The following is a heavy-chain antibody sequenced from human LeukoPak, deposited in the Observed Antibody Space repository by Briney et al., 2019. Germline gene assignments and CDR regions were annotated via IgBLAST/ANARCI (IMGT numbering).Heavy chain of an antibody. D-gene: IGHD6-13*01. V-gene: IGHV3-23*01. CDR1: GFTFTTYG. J-gene: IGHJ3*02. CDR2: IRGSGTTT. CDR3: ARDRTAAAPDAFDI. Sequence: GGSLRLSCVASGFTFTTYGMSWVRQAPRKGLEWVSTIRGSGTTTYYADSVKGRFTISRDNSKNTLYLQMNSLRAEDTAVYYCARDRTAAAPDAFDIWGQGTMVTVSS.